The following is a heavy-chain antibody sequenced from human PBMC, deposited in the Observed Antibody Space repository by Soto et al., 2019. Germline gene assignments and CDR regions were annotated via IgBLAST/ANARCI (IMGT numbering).Heavy chain of an antibody. CDR3: AKAPLPTTVSSEVYFAY. D-gene: IGHD1-26*01. CDR1: GFTFSSYA. V-gene: IGHV3-23*01. Sequence: EVQLLDSGGGLVQPGGSLRLSCAASGFTFSSYAMSWVRQAPGKGLEWVSAISGSGGSTYYADSVQGRFTISRDNAKTTLYLQMNSLRDEDTAVYYCAKAPLPTTVSSEVYFAYWGQGTLVTVSS. CDR2: ISGSGGST. J-gene: IGHJ4*02.